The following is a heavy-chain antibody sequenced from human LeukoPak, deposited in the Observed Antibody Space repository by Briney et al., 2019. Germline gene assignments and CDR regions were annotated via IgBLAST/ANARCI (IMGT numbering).Heavy chain of an antibody. CDR2: ISSTGGTI. CDR3: AKDIGKGIVGATAIDY. Sequence: GGSLRLSCAASGFTFSDYYMSWIRQPPGKGLEWVSYISSTGGTISYADSVKGRFTISRDNAKNSLYLQMNSLRAEDTALYYCAKDIGKGIVGATAIDYWGQETLVTVSS. D-gene: IGHD1-26*01. CDR1: GFTFSDYY. J-gene: IGHJ4*02. V-gene: IGHV3-11*01.